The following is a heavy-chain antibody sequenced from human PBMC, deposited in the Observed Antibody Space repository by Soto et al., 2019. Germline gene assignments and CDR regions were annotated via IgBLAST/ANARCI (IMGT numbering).Heavy chain of an antibody. D-gene: IGHD1-1*01. V-gene: IGHV3-7*03. J-gene: IGHJ6*02. CDR3: ARDPARRTTQYSSGMDV. Sequence: EVQLVESGGGLVQPGGSLRLSCAVSGFTFSSYWMSWVRQAPGKGLEWVASIKQDGSEKYYVDSVKGRFTISRDNAKNSLDLQMNSLRAEDTAVDYCARDPARRTTQYSSGMDVWGQGTTVTGSS. CDR1: GFTFSSYW. CDR2: IKQDGSEK.